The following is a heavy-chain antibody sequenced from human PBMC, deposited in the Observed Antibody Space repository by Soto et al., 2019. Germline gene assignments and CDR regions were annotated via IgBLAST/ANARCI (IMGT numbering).Heavy chain of an antibody. D-gene: IGHD3-22*01. J-gene: IGHJ6*02. CDR3: ARVVDYSDPYYYSGMAV. V-gene: IGHV3-21*01. CDR2: ISSSTSYI. Sequence: EVQLVESGGGLVKPGGSLRLSCAASGFTFSSYSMNWVRQAPGKGLEWVSSISSSTSYIYYADSVKGRFTISRDNAKNSLYLQRNSLSAEDTAVYSCARVVDYSDPYYYSGMAVWGQGTTVTVSS. CDR1: GFTFSSYS.